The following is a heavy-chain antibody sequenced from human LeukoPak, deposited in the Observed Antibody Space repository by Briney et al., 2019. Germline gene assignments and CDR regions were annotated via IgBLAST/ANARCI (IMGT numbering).Heavy chain of an antibody. CDR1: GGFISSSGYY. J-gene: IGHJ5*02. D-gene: IGHD3-22*01. Sequence: SETLSLTCTVSGGFISSSGYYWGWLRQPPGKGLEWIGNIYYSGSTYYNPSLKSRVTISVDTSKNQFSLKLSSVTAADTAVYYCARDTVYYYDSSGYYGPWGQGTLVTVSS. CDR3: ARDTVYYYDSSGYYGP. CDR2: IYYSGST. V-gene: IGHV4-39*07.